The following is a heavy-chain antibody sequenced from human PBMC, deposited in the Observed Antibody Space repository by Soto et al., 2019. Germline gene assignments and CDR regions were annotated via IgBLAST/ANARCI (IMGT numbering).Heavy chain of an antibody. Sequence: QVQLVQSGAEVKKPGASVKVSCKASCYTFTSYGISWVRQAPGQGLEWMGWISAYNGNTNYAQKLQGRVTMTTDTSTSTAYMELRSLRSDDTAVYYCARDFSPITMVRGVIPYFDYWGQGTLVTVSS. V-gene: IGHV1-18*01. D-gene: IGHD3-10*01. CDR2: ISAYNGNT. CDR3: ARDFSPITMVRGVIPYFDY. CDR1: CYTFTSYG. J-gene: IGHJ4*02.